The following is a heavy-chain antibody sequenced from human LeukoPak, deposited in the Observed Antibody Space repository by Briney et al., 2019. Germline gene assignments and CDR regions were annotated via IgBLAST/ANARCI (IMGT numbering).Heavy chain of an antibody. V-gene: IGHV3-15*01. D-gene: IGHD3-16*01. CDR2: IKTEAEDGTT. Sequence: PGGSLRLSCAASGFIFSKAWMAWVRQAPGKGLEWVGHIKTEAEDGTTDYAAPVKGRFTISRDDAKSTLYLQMNSLSTEDTAVYFCTSALNLVLGELLGYWGQGTLVTVS. J-gene: IGHJ4*02. CDR1: GFIFSKAW. CDR3: TSALNLVLGELLGY.